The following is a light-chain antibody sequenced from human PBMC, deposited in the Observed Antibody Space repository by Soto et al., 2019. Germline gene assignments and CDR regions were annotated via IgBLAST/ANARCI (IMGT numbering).Light chain of an antibody. J-gene: IGLJ2*01. CDR2: EVS. Sequence: QSALTQPASVSGPPGQSITISCTGTSSDVGSYNLVSWYQQHPGKAPKLMIYEVSKRPSGVSNRFSGSKSGNTASLTISGLQAEDEADYYCCSYAGSDVVFGGGTKVTVL. V-gene: IGLV2-23*02. CDR1: SSDVGSYNL. CDR3: CSYAGSDVV.